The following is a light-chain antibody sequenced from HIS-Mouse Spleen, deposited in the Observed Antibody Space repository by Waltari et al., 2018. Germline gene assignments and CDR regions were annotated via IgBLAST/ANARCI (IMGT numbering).Light chain of an antibody. CDR1: TIGSKS. CDR3: QVWDSSSDHVV. J-gene: IGLJ2*01. Sequence: SYVLTPPPSVSVAPGQTARITCGGHTIGSKSEHWYQQKPGQAPVLAVYDDSDRPSGIPERFSGSNSGNTATLTISRVEAGDEADYYCQVWDSSSDHVVFGGGTKLTVL. V-gene: IGLV3-21*02. CDR2: DDS.